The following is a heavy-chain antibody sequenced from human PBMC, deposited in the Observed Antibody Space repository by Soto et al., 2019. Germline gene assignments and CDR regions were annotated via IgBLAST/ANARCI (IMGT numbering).Heavy chain of an antibody. V-gene: IGHV3-74*03. CDR3: ARDLGGPDY. CDR1: GFSLSPYW. D-gene: IGHD3-16*01. Sequence: PGGSLRLCCAASGFSLSPYWMHWVRQVPGRGLEWVARLSSDGFGAAYADSVKGRFFISRDIARNTLSLQMNSLRADDTAVYYCARDLGGPDYWGRGTSVIVSS. CDR2: LSSDGFGA. J-gene: IGHJ4*02.